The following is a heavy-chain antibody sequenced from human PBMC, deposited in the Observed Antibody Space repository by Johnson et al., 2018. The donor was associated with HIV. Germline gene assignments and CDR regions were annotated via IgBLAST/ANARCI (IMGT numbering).Heavy chain of an antibody. D-gene: IGHD1-26*01. CDR1: GFTFSSYG. CDR3: ARGGSSRNPAFDI. V-gene: IGHV3-30*02. Sequence: QVQLVESGGGVVQPGGSLRLSCAASGFTFSSYGMYWVRQAPGKGLEWVAFIRYDGSTKYYADSVKGRFTISRDNSKNTLYLQMNSLRAEDTAVYYCARGGSSRNPAFDIWGQGTMVTVSS. J-gene: IGHJ3*02. CDR2: IRYDGSTK.